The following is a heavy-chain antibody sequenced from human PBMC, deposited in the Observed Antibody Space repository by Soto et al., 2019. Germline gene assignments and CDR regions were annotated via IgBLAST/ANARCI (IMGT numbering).Heavy chain of an antibody. CDR2: ISAYNGNT. D-gene: IGHD2-2*01. Sequence: QVQLIQSGAEVKKPGASVKVSCKASGYTFTNYGISWVRQAPGQGLEWMGWISAYNGNTNYAQKLQGRVTMTTDTYTSTAYMELRSLRSADTAVYYCAGAYARSVVVPAAPYGMDVWGQGTTVTVSS. V-gene: IGHV1-18*01. J-gene: IGHJ6*02. CDR1: GYTFTNYG. CDR3: AGAYARSVVVPAAPYGMDV.